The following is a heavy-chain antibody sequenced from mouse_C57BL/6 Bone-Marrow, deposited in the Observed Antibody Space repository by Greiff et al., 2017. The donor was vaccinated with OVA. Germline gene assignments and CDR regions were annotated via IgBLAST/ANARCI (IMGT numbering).Heavy chain of an antibody. CDR2: IHPNSGST. CDR1: GYTFTSYW. Sequence: QVQLQQPGAELVKPGASVKLSCKASGYTFTSYWMHWVKQRPGQGLEWIGMIHPNSGSTNYNEKFKSKATLTVDKSSSTAYMQLSSLTSEDSAVYYCARSTMIIHYFDYWGQGTTLTVSS. CDR3: ARSTMIIHYFDY. V-gene: IGHV1-64*01. D-gene: IGHD2-4*01. J-gene: IGHJ2*01.